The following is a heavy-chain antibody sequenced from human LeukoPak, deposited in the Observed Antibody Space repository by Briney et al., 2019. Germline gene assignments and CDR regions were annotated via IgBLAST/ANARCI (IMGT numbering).Heavy chain of an antibody. V-gene: IGHV4-30-2*01. CDR2: IYHSGST. J-gene: IGHJ4*02. CDR1: GGSISSGGYS. D-gene: IGHD5-18*01. CDR3: ARDLDTSYFDY. Sequence: SETLSLTCAVSGGSISSGGYSWSWIRQPPGKGLEWIGYIYHSGSTHYNPSLKSRVTISVDRSKNQFSLKLSSVTAADTAVYYCARDLDTSYFDYWGQGTLVTVSS.